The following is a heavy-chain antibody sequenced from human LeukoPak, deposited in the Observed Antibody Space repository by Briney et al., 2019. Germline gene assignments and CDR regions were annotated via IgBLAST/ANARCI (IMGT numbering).Heavy chain of an antibody. CDR2: IYYSWST. CDR3: ARGVRRDYYDSSGFDP. Sequence: SETLSLTCTVSGGSISSYYWSWIRQPPGKGLEWIGYIYYSWSTNYHPSLKSRVTISVDTSKNQFSLKLSSVTAADTAVYYCARGVRRDYYDSSGFDPWGQGTLVTVSS. D-gene: IGHD3-22*01. J-gene: IGHJ5*02. V-gene: IGHV4-59*01. CDR1: GGSISSYY.